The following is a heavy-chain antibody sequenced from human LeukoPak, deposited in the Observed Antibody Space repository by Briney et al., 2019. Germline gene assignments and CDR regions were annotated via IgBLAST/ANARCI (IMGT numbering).Heavy chain of an antibody. CDR3: AILWEYSSTFDY. V-gene: IGHV3-21*01. CDR2: ISSSSSYI. J-gene: IGHJ4*02. Sequence: GFLRLFCAAFGFTFSRYRLDWVRQAPGKGLEWVSSISSSSSYIYYADSVKGRFTISRDNAKNSLYLQMNSLRAEDTAVYYCAILWEYSSTFDYWGQGTLVTVSS. CDR1: GFTFSRYR. D-gene: IGHD5-18*01.